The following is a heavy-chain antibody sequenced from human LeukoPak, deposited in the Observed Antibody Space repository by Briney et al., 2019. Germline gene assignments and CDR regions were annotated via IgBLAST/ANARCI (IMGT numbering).Heavy chain of an antibody. Sequence: PGGSLSLSCAASGFTFSSYWMSWVRQAPGKGLEWVAYIKQDGSEKYYVDSVKGRFTLIRDNAKDSVFLQMNSLEAEATAGYCCARGVYYYGSVGAVDIWGQGTMVTVSS. V-gene: IGHV3-7*03. J-gene: IGHJ3*02. D-gene: IGHD3-10*01. CDR2: IKQDGSEK. CDR1: GFTFSSYW. CDR3: ARGVYYYGSVGAVDI.